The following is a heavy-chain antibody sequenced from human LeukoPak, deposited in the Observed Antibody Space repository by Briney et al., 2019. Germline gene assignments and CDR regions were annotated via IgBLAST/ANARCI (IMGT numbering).Heavy chain of an antibody. J-gene: IGHJ4*02. Sequence: SGTLSLTCTVSGGSIDSHNWWSWGRQPPGRGLEWIGENLHSVSTKYHPSLKSRVTISVDKSKNQFSLKMSSVTAADTAVYYCARAGGSSSSWGYYFDYWGQGTLVTVSS. CDR3: ARAGGSSSSWGYYFDY. CDR1: GGSIDSHNW. V-gene: IGHV4-4*02. D-gene: IGHD6-13*01. CDR2: NLHSVST.